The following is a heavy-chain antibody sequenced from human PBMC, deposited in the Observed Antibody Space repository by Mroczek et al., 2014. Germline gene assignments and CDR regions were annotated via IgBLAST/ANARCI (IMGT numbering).Heavy chain of an antibody. Sequence: QVQLVQSGGGVVQPGRSLRLSCAASGFTFSSYAMHWVRQAPGKGLEWVAVISYDGSNKYYADSAEGRFTISRDNSKNTLYLQMNSLRAEDTAVYYCASPSGSSWPRFDYWGQGTLATVS. CDR2: ISYDGSNK. CDR1: GFTFSSYA. D-gene: IGHD6-13*01. V-gene: IGHV3-30-3*01. J-gene: IGHJ4*02. CDR3: ASPSGSSWPRFDY.